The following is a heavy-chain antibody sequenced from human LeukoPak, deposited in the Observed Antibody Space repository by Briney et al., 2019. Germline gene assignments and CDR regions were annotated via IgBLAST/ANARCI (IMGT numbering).Heavy chain of an antibody. D-gene: IGHD5-18*01. CDR1: GLIVSSNY. J-gene: IGHJ4*02. CDR2: LYSGGSI. Sequence: GGSLRLSCAASGLIVSSNYMSWVRQAPGKGLEWVSALYSGGSIYYADSVKGRFTISRDNSKNTLYLQMNSLRAEDTAIYYCASGYSYGYKHWGQGTLVTVSS. CDR3: ASGYSYGYKH. V-gene: IGHV3-53*01.